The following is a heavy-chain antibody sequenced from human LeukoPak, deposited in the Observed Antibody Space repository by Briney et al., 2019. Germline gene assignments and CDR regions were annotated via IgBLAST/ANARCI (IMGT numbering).Heavy chain of an antibody. CDR3: ARDSYCSGGTCYSRVGY. CDR2: TNTNTGNP. Sequence: ASVKVSCKASGYIFTNYPMNWVRQAPGQGLEWMGWTNTNTGNPTYAQGFTERFVFSWDTSVSTAYLQISSLKAEDTAVYYCARDSYCSGGTCYSRVGYWGQGTVVTVSS. D-gene: IGHD2-15*01. CDR1: GYIFTNYP. V-gene: IGHV7-4-1*02. J-gene: IGHJ4*02.